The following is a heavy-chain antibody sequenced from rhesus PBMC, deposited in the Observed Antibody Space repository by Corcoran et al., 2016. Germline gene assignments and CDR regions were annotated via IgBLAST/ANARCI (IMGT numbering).Heavy chain of an antibody. Sequence: QLQLQESGPGLVKPSETLSLTCAVSGGSISGYYWSWIRQPPGKGLEWIGNIDVNIAGTNYNPSLKSLVTISKDTSKNQFSLKLSSVTAADTAVYYCARNMESGSYYIDYGLDSWGQGVVVTVSS. V-gene: IGHV4-81*01. CDR1: GGSISGYY. CDR2: IDVNIAGT. D-gene: IGHD3-16*01. J-gene: IGHJ6*01. CDR3: ARNMESGSYYIDYGLDS.